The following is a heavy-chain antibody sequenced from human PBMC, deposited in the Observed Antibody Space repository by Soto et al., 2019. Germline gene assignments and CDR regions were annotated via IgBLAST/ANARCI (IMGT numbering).Heavy chain of an antibody. CDR2: ITKTGRST. Sequence: EVQLLESGGGLVQPGGSLRISCATSGFRFSDYGINWVRQAPGKGLEWVSGITKTGRSTFLADSVRGRFTISRDNLNNIVYLQMNSLRADDTALYYCTRGADVYDFAFESWGQGTMVTVSS. D-gene: IGHD3-3*01. CDR3: TRGADVYDFAFES. V-gene: IGHV3-23*01. CDR1: GFRFSDYG. J-gene: IGHJ3*02.